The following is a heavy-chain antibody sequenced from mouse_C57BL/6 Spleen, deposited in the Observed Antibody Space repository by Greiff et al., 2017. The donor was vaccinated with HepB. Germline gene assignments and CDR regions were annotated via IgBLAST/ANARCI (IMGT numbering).Heavy chain of an antibody. Sequence: QVQLQQPGAELVKPGASVKLSCKASGYTFTSYWMHWVKQRPGQGLEWIGMIHPNSGSTNYNEKFKSKATLTVDKSSSTAYMQLSSLTSEDSAVYYCARTGKGLSGFAYWGQGTLVTVSA. CDR2: IHPNSGST. V-gene: IGHV1-64*01. D-gene: IGHD4-1*01. CDR1: GYTFTSYW. J-gene: IGHJ3*01. CDR3: ARTGKGLSGFAY.